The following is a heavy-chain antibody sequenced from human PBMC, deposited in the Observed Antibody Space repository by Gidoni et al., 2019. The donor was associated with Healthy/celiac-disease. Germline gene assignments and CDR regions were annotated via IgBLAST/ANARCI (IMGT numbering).Heavy chain of an antibody. J-gene: IGHJ3*02. CDR1: GYTFTGYY. CDR2: INPNSGGT. V-gene: IGHV1-2*04. Sequence: QVQLVQSGAEVKKPGASVKVSCKASGYTFTGYYMHWVRQAPGQGLEWMGWINPNSGGTNYALKFQGWVTMTRDTSISTAYMELSRLRSDDTAVYYCAREGWLVEEMATIKAFDIWGQGTMVTVSS. CDR3: AREGWLVEEMATIKAFDI. D-gene: IGHD5-12*01.